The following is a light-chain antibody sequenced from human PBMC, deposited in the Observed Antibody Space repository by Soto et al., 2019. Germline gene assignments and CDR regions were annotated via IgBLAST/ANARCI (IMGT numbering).Light chain of an antibody. CDR2: DTS. CDR1: TGAVASGHY. V-gene: IGLV7-46*01. Sequence: QTVVTQEPSLAVSPGGTVTLTCGSSTGAVASGHYPYWFQQKPGQAPRTLIYDTSNKHSWTPARFSGSLLGGKAALTLSGAQPEDEADYHCSLSFSGAQIFGGGTKLTVL. CDR3: SLSFSGAQI. J-gene: IGLJ2*01.